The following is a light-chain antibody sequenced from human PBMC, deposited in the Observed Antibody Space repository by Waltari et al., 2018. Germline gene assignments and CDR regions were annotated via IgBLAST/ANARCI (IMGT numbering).Light chain of an antibody. CDR2: TAS. CDR1: QGIRNY. V-gene: IGKV1-17*03. Sequence: DIQMTQSPSAMSASVGDRVTITCRASQGIRNYLAWFQQKPGNAPKRLIYTASSLQSGVPSRFSGSGSVTEFTLTISSLQPEDFATYYCLQHSGYPITFGGGTKVEIK. CDR3: LQHSGYPIT. J-gene: IGKJ4*01.